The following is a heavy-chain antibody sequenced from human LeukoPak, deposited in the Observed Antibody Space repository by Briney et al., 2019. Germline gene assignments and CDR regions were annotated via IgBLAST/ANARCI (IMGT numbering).Heavy chain of an antibody. CDR2: IYTSGST. Sequence: SETLSLTCTVSGGSISSYYWSWIRQPAGKGLEWIGRIYTSGSTNYNPSLKSRVTMSVDTSKNQFSLKLSSVTAADTAVYYCARTTYYYDSSGYYYSWFGPWGQGTLVTVSS. D-gene: IGHD3-22*01. CDR1: GGSISSYY. V-gene: IGHV4-4*07. J-gene: IGHJ5*02. CDR3: ARTTYYYDSSGYYYSWFGP.